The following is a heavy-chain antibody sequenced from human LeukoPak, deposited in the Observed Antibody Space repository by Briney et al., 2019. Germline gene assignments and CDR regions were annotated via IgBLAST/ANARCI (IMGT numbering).Heavy chain of an antibody. J-gene: IGHJ6*03. V-gene: IGHV3-30*02. CDR1: GFTFNNYG. Sequence: GGSLRLSCAASGFTFNNYGMHWVRQAPGKGLEWVSFIRYDGSNKYYADSVKGRFTISRDNSKNTLYLQMNSLRAEDTAVYYCAKGIYSGSYSYMDVWGKGTTVTISS. CDR2: IRYDGSNK. CDR3: AKGIYSGSYSYMDV. D-gene: IGHD1-26*01.